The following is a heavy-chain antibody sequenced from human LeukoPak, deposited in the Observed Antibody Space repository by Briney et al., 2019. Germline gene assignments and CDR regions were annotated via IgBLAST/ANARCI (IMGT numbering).Heavy chain of an antibody. J-gene: IGHJ4*02. CDR3: ARDFTAESNGYYDF. V-gene: IGHV4-4*07. CDR2: ICSSGST. D-gene: IGHD3-22*01. Sequence: SETLSLTCTVSSGSIGGYYWSWFRQPAGKGLEWIGRICSSGSTNYNPSLKSRVAISINTSKSHFSLKLSSVTAADTAMYYCARDFTAESNGYYDFWGQGTLVTVSS. CDR1: SGSIGGYY.